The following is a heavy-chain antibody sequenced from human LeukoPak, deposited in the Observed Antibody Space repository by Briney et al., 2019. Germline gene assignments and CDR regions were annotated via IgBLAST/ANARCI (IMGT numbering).Heavy chain of an antibody. CDR3: ARESSGYSVFDY. CDR1: GGSISSGGYY. J-gene: IGHJ4*02. V-gene: IGHV4-31*03. CDR2: IYYSGST. Sequence: SQTLSLTCTVSGGSISSGGYYWSWIRQHPGKGLEWIGYIYYSGSTYYNPSLKSRVTISVDTSKNQFSLKLSSVTAADTAVYYCARESSGYSVFDYWGQGTLVTVSS. D-gene: IGHD3-22*01.